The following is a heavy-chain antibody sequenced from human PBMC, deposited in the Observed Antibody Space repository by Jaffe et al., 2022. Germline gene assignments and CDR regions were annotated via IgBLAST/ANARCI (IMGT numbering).Heavy chain of an antibody. CDR3: ARSRVSGLKVKPNWFDI. CDR1: GFSYSTYW. Sequence: EGQLVESGGGLVQPGGSLRLSCLASGFSYSTYWMAWVRQAPGKGLEWVTNIKQDGSEKYYVDSVQGRFTISRDNAKNSLHLQMNGLRADDTAVYYCARSRVSGLKVKPNWFDIWGQGTLVTVSS. CDR2: IKQDGSEK. V-gene: IGHV3-7*01. J-gene: IGHJ3*02. D-gene: IGHD1-1*01.